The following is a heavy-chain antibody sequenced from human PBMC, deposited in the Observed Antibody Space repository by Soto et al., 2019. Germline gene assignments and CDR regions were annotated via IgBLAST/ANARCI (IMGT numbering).Heavy chain of an antibody. Sequence: PSETLSLTCTVSGGSISSSSYYWGWIRQPPGKGLEWIGSIYYSGSTYYNPSLKSRVTISVDTSKNQFSLKLSSVTAADTAVYYCARHGIVVVPARRWFDPWGQGTLVTVSS. CDR1: GGSISSSSYY. D-gene: IGHD2-2*01. V-gene: IGHV4-39*01. CDR3: ARHGIVVVPARRWFDP. J-gene: IGHJ5*02. CDR2: IYYSGST.